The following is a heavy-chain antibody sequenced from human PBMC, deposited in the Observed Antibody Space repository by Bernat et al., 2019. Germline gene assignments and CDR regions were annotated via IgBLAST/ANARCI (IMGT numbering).Heavy chain of an antibody. V-gene: IGHV1-18*04. Sequence: QVQLVQSGAEVKKPGASVKVSCKASGYTFTSYGISWVRQAPGQGLEWMGWISAYNGNTNYAQKLQGRVTMTTDTSTSTAYMELRSLRSDDTAVYYCARVRTIKYQYYDILTGYNYWGQGTLVTVSS. D-gene: IGHD3-9*01. CDR2: ISAYNGNT. J-gene: IGHJ4*02. CDR3: ARVRTIKYQYYDILTGYNY. CDR1: GYTFTSYG.